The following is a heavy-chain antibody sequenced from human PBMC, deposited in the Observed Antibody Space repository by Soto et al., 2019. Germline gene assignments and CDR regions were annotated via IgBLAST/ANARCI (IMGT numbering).Heavy chain of an antibody. J-gene: IGHJ5*02. CDR1: GYTFTSYG. D-gene: IGHD2-15*01. CDR2: ISAYNGNT. Sequence: QVPLVQSGAEVKKPRASVKVSCKASGYTFTSYGITWVRQAPGQGLEWMGWISAYNGNTNYAQKLQGRVTMTTDTSTSTAYMELRSLRSDDTAVYYCARDLVVAAYQPDKWFDPWGQGTLVTVSS. V-gene: IGHV1-18*01. CDR3: ARDLVVAAYQPDKWFDP.